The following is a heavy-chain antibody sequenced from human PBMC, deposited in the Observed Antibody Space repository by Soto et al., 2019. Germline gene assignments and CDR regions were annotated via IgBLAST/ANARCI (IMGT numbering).Heavy chain of an antibody. J-gene: IGHJ6*03. CDR1: GFTFSSYS. D-gene: IGHD3-3*01. CDR2: ISSSSSYI. V-gene: IGHV3-21*01. Sequence: EVQLVESGGGLVKPGGSPRLSCAASGFTFSSYSMNWVRQAPGKGLEWVSSISSSSSYIYYADSVKGRFTISRDNAKNSLYLQMNSLRAEDTAVYYCARDTWSGYYINYYYYMDVWGKGTTVTVSS. CDR3: ARDTWSGYYINYYYYMDV.